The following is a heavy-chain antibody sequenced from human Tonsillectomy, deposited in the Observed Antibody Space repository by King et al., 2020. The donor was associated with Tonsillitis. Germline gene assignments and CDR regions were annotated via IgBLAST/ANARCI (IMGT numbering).Heavy chain of an antibody. V-gene: IGHV3-23*04. J-gene: IGHJ4*02. CDR2: ISGSRGIT. D-gene: IGHD3-22*01. CDR3: AKEPYDSTGSPFDY. CDR1: GFIFSSYA. Sequence: EVQLVESGGGLVQPGGSLRLSCAASGFIFSSYAMSWVRQAPGKGLEWVSGISGSRGITYYADSVKGRFAISRDNSKNTLFLQMNSLRSDDTAVYFCAKEPYDSTGSPFDYWGQGTLVTVSS.